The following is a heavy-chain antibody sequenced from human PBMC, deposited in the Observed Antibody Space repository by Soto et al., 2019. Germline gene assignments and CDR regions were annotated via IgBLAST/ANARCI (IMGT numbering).Heavy chain of an antibody. J-gene: IGHJ4*02. Sequence: EVQLVESGGGLVQPGGSLRLSCAASGVTVSSNYMSWVRQAPGKGLEWVSVIYSGGSTYCADSVKGRFTISRDNSKNTMYLQINNLRAEDTAVYYCAIHGYNYGGDYYDYWGQGTLVNVS. D-gene: IGHD5-18*01. CDR1: GVTVSSNY. V-gene: IGHV3-66*04. CDR3: AIHGYNYGGDYYDY. CDR2: IYSGGST.